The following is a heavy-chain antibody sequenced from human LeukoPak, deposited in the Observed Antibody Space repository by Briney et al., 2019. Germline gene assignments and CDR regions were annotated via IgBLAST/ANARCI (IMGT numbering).Heavy chain of an antibody. CDR2: ISASGVST. CDR1: GFTFSDSA. Sequence: GGSLRLSCAASGFTFSDSAMTWVRQAPGKGLEWVSLISASGVSTYYADSVKGRFTISRDNAKNTLYVQMNSLRDEDTAVYYCVRQYRVAAPADYWGQGTLVTVSS. D-gene: IGHD6-13*01. CDR3: VRQYRVAAPADY. J-gene: IGHJ4*02. V-gene: IGHV3-23*01.